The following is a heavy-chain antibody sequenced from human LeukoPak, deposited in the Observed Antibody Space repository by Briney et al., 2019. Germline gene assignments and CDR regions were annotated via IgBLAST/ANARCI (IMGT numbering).Heavy chain of an antibody. V-gene: IGHV4-39*01. CDR2: IYYSGST. CDR3: ARLPRYGSGWSNLDY. J-gene: IGHJ4*02. D-gene: IGHD6-19*01. CDR1: GGSISSSSYY. Sequence: SETLSLTCTVSGGSISSSSYYWGWIRQPPGQGLEWIGSIYYSGSTYYNPSLKSRVTISVDTSKNQFSLKLSSVTAADTAVYYCARLPRYGSGWSNLDYWGQGTLVTVSP.